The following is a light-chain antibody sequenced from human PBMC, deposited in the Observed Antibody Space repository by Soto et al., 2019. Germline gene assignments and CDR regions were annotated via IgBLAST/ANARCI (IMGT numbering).Light chain of an antibody. Sequence: DIQMTQSPSTLSASVGDRVTITCRSSQSISFWLAWYQQKPWKAPKLLIYDASTLYSGVPSRFSGSRSGTEFTLTISSLQPDDFASYYCQQYNSYAPYSFGQGNKLEI. V-gene: IGKV1-5*01. J-gene: IGKJ2*03. CDR1: QSISFW. CDR3: QQYNSYAPYS. CDR2: DAS.